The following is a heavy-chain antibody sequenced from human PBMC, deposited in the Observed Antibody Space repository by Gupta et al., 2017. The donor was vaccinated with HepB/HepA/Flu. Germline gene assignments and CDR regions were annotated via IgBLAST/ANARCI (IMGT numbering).Heavy chain of an antibody. CDR2: IIPILGTA. Sequence: QVQLVQSGAEVKKPGSSVKVSCKASGGTFSSYAIRWVRQAPGQGLEWMGGIIPILGTANYAQKFQGRVTITADESTSTAYMELSSLRSEDTAVYYCAREGGMTTVTTRYYYYMDVWGKGTTVTVSS. CDR3: AREGGMTTVTTRYYYYMDV. D-gene: IGHD4-4*01. J-gene: IGHJ6*03. CDR1: GGTFSSYA. V-gene: IGHV1-69*01.